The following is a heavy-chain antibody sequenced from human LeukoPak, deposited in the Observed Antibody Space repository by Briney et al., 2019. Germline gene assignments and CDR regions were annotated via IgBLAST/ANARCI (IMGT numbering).Heavy chain of an antibody. D-gene: IGHD1-26*01. Sequence: QPGGSLRLSCAASGLTFRSYWMSWVRQAPGKGLEWVANMKQDGSEKYYVDSVKGRFTISRDNAKNSLYLQMNSLRAEDTAVYYCARDLSGGHGMDVWGQGTTVTVSS. J-gene: IGHJ6*02. CDR3: ARDLSGGHGMDV. V-gene: IGHV3-7*01. CDR2: MKQDGSEK. CDR1: GLTFRSYW.